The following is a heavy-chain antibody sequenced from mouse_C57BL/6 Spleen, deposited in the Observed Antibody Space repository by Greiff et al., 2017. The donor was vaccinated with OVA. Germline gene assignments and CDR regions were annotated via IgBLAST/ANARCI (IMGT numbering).Heavy chain of an antibody. CDR2: ISSGSSTI. J-gene: IGHJ4*01. Sequence: EVMLVESGGGLVKPGGSLKLSCAASGFTFSDYGMHWVRQAPEKGLEWVAYISSGSSTIYSADTVKGRFTISRDNAKNTLFLQMTSLRSEDTAMYYCARNYDYDEGYYAMDYWGQGTSVTVSS. D-gene: IGHD2-4*01. V-gene: IGHV5-17*01. CDR1: GFTFSDYG. CDR3: ARNYDYDEGYYAMDY.